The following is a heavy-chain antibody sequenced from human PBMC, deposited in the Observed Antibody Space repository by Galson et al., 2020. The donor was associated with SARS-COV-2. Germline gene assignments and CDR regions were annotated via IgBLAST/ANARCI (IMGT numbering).Heavy chain of an antibody. D-gene: IGHD6-13*01. V-gene: IGHV3-9*01. CDR2: ISWNGDVI. CDR1: GFTFDGHA. Sequence: GGSLRLSCGASGFTFDGHAMHWVRQAPGKGLEWVSGISWNGDVIAYLDSVKGRFTISRDNAKKSLFLQMNNLRVEDTALYYCVKDYVAADVTGGWFDPWGQGTLVTVSS. CDR3: VKDYVAADVTGGWFDP. J-gene: IGHJ5*02.